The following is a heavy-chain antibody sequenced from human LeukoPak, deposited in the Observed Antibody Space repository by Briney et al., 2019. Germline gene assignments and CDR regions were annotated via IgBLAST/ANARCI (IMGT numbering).Heavy chain of an antibody. J-gene: IGHJ5*02. V-gene: IGHV1-18*01. Sequence: ASVKVSCKASGYTFNSYGISWVRQAPGQGLEWMGWISAYYGNTNYAQKLQGRVTMTTDTSTSTAYMELRSLRSDDTAVYYCARDHSSSYDYVWGSYRGNWFDPWGQGTLVTVSS. CDR3: ARDHSSSYDYVWGSYRGNWFDP. D-gene: IGHD3-16*02. CDR2: ISAYYGNT. CDR1: GYTFNSYG.